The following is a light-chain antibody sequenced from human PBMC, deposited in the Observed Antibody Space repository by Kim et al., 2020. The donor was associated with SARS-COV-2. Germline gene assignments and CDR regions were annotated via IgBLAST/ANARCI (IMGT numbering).Light chain of an antibody. V-gene: IGKV1-17*01. J-gene: IGKJ5*01. CDR1: QDIRND. CDR2: GAS. CDR3: LQHNTYPIT. Sequence: ASVGDRVTITCRASQDIRNDLGWYQQNPGRAPKRLIYGASSLQSGVPSRFSGSGSGTEFNLTISSLQPEDFATYFCLQHNTYPITSGQGTRLEIK.